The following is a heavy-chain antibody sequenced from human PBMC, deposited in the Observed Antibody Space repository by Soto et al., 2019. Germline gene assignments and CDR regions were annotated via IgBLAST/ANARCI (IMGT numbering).Heavy chain of an antibody. CDR1: GFSFSRHS. Sequence: EVQLVESGGGLVQPGGSLRLSCAASGFSFSRHSMNWVRQAPGKGLEWVSSISPTSEYIYHADSVKGRFTISSDNAKTSLYLQLDSLRADDTAVYYCARKNYYADSGFYDYWGQGALVTVSS. J-gene: IGHJ4*02. CDR3: ARKNYYADSGFYDY. V-gene: IGHV3-21*01. CDR2: ISPTSEYI. D-gene: IGHD3-22*01.